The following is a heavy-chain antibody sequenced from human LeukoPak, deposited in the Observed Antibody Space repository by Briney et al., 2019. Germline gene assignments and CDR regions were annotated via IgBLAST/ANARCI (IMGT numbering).Heavy chain of an antibody. Sequence: SETLSLTCAGYGVPFSGYYWSWIRHPPGKGLEWIGEINHSGSTNYNPSLKSRVTISVDTSKNQFSLKLSSVTAADTAVYYCARGRYWGQGTLVTVSS. V-gene: IGHV4-34*01. CDR2: INHSGST. CDR3: ARGRY. CDR1: GVPFSGYY. J-gene: IGHJ4*02.